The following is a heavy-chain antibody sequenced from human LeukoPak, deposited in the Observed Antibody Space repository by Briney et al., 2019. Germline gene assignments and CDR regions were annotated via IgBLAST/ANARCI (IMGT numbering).Heavy chain of an antibody. V-gene: IGHV3-30*02. J-gene: IGHJ4*02. CDR1: GIIFSSYG. D-gene: IGHD6-13*01. CDR3: AKIPPAAAAVPFDY. Sequence: PGGSLRLSCAAPGIIFSSYGMHWVRQAPGRGPEWVSFIRYDGSNKYYADSVKGRFTISRDNSKNTLYLQMNSLRTEDTAVYYCAKIPPAAAAVPFDYWGQGTLVTVSS. CDR2: IRYDGSNK.